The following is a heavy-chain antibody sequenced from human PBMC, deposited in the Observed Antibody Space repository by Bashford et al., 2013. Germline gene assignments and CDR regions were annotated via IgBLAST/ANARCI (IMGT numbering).Heavy chain of an antibody. J-gene: IGHJ4*02. CDR1: GGSVSSGSYY. Sequence: SSETLSLTCTVSGGSVSSGSYYWSWIRQPPGKGLEWIGYIYYSGSTNYNPSLKSRVTISVDTSKNQFSLKLSSVTAADTAVYYCARDQDGYQQSGGGFDYWGQGNPGHRLL. CDR3: ARDQDGYQQSGGGFDY. CDR2: IYYSGST. D-gene: IGHD5-24*01. V-gene: IGHV4-61*01.